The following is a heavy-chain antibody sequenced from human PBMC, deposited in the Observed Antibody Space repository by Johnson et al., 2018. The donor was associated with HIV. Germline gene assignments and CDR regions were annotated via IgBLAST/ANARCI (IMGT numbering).Heavy chain of an antibody. J-gene: IGHJ3*02. CDR1: GFTFNNYW. Sequence: EKLVESGGGLVKPGGSLSLSCEASGFTFNNYWMTWVRQAPGKGLEWVANIKEDGSEKYYVDSVKGRFTISRDNVKNSLYLQMNSLRAEDTAVYYCASTCGGDCSRGDAFDIWGQGTMVTVSS. CDR2: IKEDGSEK. V-gene: IGHV3-7*02. D-gene: IGHD2-21*02. CDR3: ASTCGGDCSRGDAFDI.